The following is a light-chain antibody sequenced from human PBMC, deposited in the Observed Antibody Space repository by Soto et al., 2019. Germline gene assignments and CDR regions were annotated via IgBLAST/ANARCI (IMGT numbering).Light chain of an antibody. Sequence: QSALTQPASVSGSPGQSITISCTGTSSDVGGYNYVSWYQQHPGKAPKLMIYEVSNRPSGVSNRFSGSKSGNTASLTISWRQAEDEADYYCSSYTTSSTRVFGTGTKLTVL. J-gene: IGLJ1*01. CDR2: EVS. CDR1: SSDVGGYNY. CDR3: SSYTTSSTRV. V-gene: IGLV2-14*01.